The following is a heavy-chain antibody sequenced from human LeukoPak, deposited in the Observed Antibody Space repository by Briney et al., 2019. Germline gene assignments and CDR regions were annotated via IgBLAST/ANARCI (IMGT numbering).Heavy chain of an antibody. CDR2: ISYDGSNK. V-gene: IGHV3-30-3*01. CDR3: ARDHSSSGPGY. J-gene: IGHJ4*02. D-gene: IGHD6-19*01. Sequence: GRSLRLSCAASGFTFSSYAMHWVRQAPGKGLEWVAVISYDGSNKYYADSVKGRFTISRDNSKNTLHLQMNSLRAEDTAVYYCARDHSSSGPGYWGQGTLVTVSS. CDR1: GFTFSSYA.